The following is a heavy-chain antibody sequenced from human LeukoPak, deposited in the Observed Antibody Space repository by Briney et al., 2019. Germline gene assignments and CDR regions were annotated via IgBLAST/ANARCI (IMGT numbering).Heavy chain of an antibody. CDR3: ARASSGWDAFDI. J-gene: IGHJ3*02. CDR2: IYYSGST. Sequence: PSETLSLTCTVSGGSISSYYWSWIRQPPGKGLEWIGYIYYSGSTNYNPSLESRVTISVDTSKNQFSLKLSSVTAADTAVYYCARASSGWDAFDIWGQGTMVTVSS. D-gene: IGHD6-19*01. V-gene: IGHV4-59*01. CDR1: GGSISSYY.